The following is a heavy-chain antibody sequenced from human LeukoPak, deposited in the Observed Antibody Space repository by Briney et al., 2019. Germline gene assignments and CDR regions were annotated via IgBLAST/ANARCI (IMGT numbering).Heavy chain of an antibody. Sequence: SETLSLTCTVSGGSISSYYWSWIRQHPGKGLEWIGYIYYSGSTYYNPSLKSRVTISVDTSKNQFSLKLSSVTAADTAVYYCARASRYCSGGSDCPFDYWGQGTLVTVSS. CDR3: ARASRYCSGGSDCPFDY. V-gene: IGHV4-59*06. CDR2: IYYSGST. J-gene: IGHJ4*02. CDR1: GGSISSYY. D-gene: IGHD2-15*01.